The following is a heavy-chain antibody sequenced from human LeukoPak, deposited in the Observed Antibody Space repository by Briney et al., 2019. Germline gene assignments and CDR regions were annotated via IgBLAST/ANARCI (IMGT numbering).Heavy chain of an antibody. J-gene: IGHJ4*02. CDR2: ISSSSSYI. Sequence: GGSLRLSCAASGFIFDNFAMNWVRQTPGKGLEWVSSISSSSSYIYYADSVKGRSTISRDNSKNTLYLQMNSLRAEDTAVYYCAKSVRSGSYYFDYWGQGTLVTVSS. V-gene: IGHV3-23*01. CDR3: AKSVRSGSYYFDY. CDR1: GFIFDNFA. D-gene: IGHD1-26*01.